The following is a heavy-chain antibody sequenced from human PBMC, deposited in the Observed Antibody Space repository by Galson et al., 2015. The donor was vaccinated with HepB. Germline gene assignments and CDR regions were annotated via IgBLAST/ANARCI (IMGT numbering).Heavy chain of an antibody. V-gene: IGHV3-7*01. CDR3: ARVPPLRDGYKNDAFDI. Sequence: SLRLSCAASGFTFSSYWMSWVRQAPGKGLEWVANIKQDGSEKYYVDSVKGRFTISRDNAKNSLYLQMNSLRAEDTAVYYCARVPPLRDGYKNDAFDIWGQGTMVTVSS. J-gene: IGHJ3*02. CDR2: IKQDGSEK. D-gene: IGHD5-24*01. CDR1: GFTFSSYW.